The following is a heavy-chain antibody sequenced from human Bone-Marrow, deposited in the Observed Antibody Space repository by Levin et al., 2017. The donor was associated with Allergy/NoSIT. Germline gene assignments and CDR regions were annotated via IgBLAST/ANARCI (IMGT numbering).Heavy chain of an antibody. CDR1: GGSMNRYY. J-gene: IGHJ6*02. V-gene: IGHV4-59*01. CDR3: ARLKGYNDYYYYGLDV. Sequence: PSETLSLTCTVSGGSMNRYYWNWIRQPPGKGLEWLGSIFYIGNTNYNPSLQSRITISLDTSKNQFSLKLRSVTTADTAVYYCARLKGYNDYYYYGLDVWGQGTTVTVSS. D-gene: IGHD5-24*01. CDR2: IFYIGNT.